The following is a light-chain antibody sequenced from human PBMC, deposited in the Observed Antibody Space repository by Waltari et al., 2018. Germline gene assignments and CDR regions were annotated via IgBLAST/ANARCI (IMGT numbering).Light chain of an antibody. CDR1: QRVSRT. CDR2: DAS. J-gene: IGKJ1*01. V-gene: IGKV3-20*01. CDR3: QKYGTLPAT. Sequence: EIVLTQSPGTLSLPPGARATLSCRASQRVSRTLAWYQQKPGQAPRLLIYDASIRATGIPDRFSGSGSGTDFSLIISRLEPEDFAVYYCQKYGTLPATFGQGTKVEIK.